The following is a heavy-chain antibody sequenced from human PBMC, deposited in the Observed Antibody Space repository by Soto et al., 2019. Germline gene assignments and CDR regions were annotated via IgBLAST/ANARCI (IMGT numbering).Heavy chain of an antibody. J-gene: IGHJ5*02. CDR3: ATVVVSATKRNLFDP. V-gene: IGHV4-31*03. D-gene: IGHD2-15*01. CDR2: IYYSGST. Sequence: SETLSLTCTVSGGSISSGGYYWSWIRQHPGKGLEWIGYIYYSGSTYYNPSLKSRVTISVDTSKNQFSLKLSSVTAADTAVYYCATVVVSATKRNLFDPWGQGTLVTVSS. CDR1: GGSISSGGYY.